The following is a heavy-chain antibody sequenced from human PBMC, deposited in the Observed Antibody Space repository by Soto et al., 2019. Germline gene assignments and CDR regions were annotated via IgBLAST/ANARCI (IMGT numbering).Heavy chain of an antibody. V-gene: IGHV3-23*01. D-gene: IGHD7-27*01. Sequence: GGSLRLSCAASGFTFNNYALNWVRQAPVKGLEWVSSISGTGGSTFYAGSAKGRFTISRDNSKNTLFLQMTSLRAEDTAVYYCGKGNSKWGTGDAFDIWGQGTMVTVSS. CDR2: ISGTGGST. CDR1: GFTFNNYA. CDR3: GKGNSKWGTGDAFDI. J-gene: IGHJ3*02.